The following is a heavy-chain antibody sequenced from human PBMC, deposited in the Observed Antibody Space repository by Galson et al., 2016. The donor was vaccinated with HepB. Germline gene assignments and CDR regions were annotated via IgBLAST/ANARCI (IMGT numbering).Heavy chain of an antibody. CDR2: IKQDGSEK. V-gene: IGHV3-7*05. CDR3: ARERFCSSATCYVGDAFHI. CDR1: GFTGSTYY. D-gene: IGHD2-2*01. Sequence: SLRLSCAASGFTGSTYYMTWVRQPPGKGLEWVAGIKQDGSEKYYVDSVKGRFTISRDNAKNSLYVQMDSLRAEDTAVYFCARERFCSSATCYVGDAFHIGG. J-gene: IGHJ3*02.